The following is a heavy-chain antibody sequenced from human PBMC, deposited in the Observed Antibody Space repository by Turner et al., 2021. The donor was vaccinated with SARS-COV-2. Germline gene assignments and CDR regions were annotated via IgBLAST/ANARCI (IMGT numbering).Heavy chain of an antibody. V-gene: IGHV3-23*01. D-gene: IGHD1-7*01. Sequence: EVQLLESEGGLVQPGGSLTPFCAASGFTFSRYAMSWVRQAPGKGLEWGSAISGSGGRTYYAESVKGRFTTSRDNSKNTLYLQMNSLRAEDTAVYYCAKGPRWNWDYFDYWGQGTLVTVSS. CDR1: GFTFSRYA. CDR2: ISGSGGRT. CDR3: AKGPRWNWDYFDY. J-gene: IGHJ4*02.